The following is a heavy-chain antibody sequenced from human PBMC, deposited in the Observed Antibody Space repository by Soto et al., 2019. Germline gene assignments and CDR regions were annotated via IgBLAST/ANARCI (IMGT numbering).Heavy chain of an antibody. V-gene: IGHV3-23*01. D-gene: IGHD1-1*01. CDR1: GFTFSSYA. J-gene: IGHJ4*02. CDR3: ARNPRNWNGRDY. Sequence: EVQLLESGGGLVQPGGSLRLSCAASGFTFSSYAMSWVRQAPGKGLEWVSAISGSGGSTYYADSVKGRFTISRDNSKNTRYLQMNSLRAEDTAVYYCARNPRNWNGRDYWGQGTLVTVSS. CDR2: ISGSGGST.